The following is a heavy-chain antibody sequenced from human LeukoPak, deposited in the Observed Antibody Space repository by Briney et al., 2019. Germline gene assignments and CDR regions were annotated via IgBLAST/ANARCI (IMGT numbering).Heavy chain of an antibody. CDR2: INPNSGGT. CDR3: ARDFRAAMVSDWFDP. Sequence: ASVKVSCKASGYTFAGYYMHWVRQAPGQGLEWMGWINPNSGGTNYAQKFQGRVTMTRDTSISTAYMELSRLRSDDTAVYYCARDFRAAMVSDWFDPWGQGTLVTVSS. J-gene: IGHJ5*02. D-gene: IGHD5-18*01. V-gene: IGHV1-2*02. CDR1: GYTFAGYY.